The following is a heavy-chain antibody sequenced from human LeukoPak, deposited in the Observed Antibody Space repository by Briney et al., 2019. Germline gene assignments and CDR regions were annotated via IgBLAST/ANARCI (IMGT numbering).Heavy chain of an antibody. D-gene: IGHD1-20*01. CDR2: ISSSSYI. Sequence: GGSLRLSCAASGFTFSSYSMNWVRQAPGKGLEWVSSISSSSYIYYADSVKGRFIISRDNSKNTLYLQMNSLRDEDTAVYYCARDRSMTGNNDAFDIWGQGTMVTVSS. CDR1: GFTFSSYS. J-gene: IGHJ3*02. V-gene: IGHV3-21*01. CDR3: ARDRSMTGNNDAFDI.